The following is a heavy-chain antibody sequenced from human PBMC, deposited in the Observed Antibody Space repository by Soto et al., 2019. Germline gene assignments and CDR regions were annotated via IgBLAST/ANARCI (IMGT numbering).Heavy chain of an antibody. D-gene: IGHD3-3*01. CDR3: ARGELRFLEWSHWGFDP. CDR1: GGSISSGGYY. CDR2: IYYSGST. V-gene: IGHV4-31*03. J-gene: IGHJ5*02. Sequence: SETLSLTCTVSGGSISSGGYYWSWIRQHPGKGLEWIGYIYYSGSTYYNPSLKSRVTISVDTSKNQFSLKLSSVTAADTAVYYCARGELRFLEWSHWGFDPWGQGTLVTVSS.